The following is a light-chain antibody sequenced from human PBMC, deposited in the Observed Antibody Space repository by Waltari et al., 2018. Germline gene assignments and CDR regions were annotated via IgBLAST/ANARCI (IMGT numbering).Light chain of an antibody. J-gene: IGKJ4*01. CDR1: QSLGGNY. V-gene: IGKV3-20*01. CDR2: GVS. Sequence: TVLTQSPGTLSLSPGERATLSCRASQSLGGNYLVWYQHKPGQPPRLLIYGVSRRATGVPDRFSGSGSGTDFTLTISRLEPEDFAVYYSYHHDYSLTFGGGTKVEIK. CDR3: YHHDYSLT.